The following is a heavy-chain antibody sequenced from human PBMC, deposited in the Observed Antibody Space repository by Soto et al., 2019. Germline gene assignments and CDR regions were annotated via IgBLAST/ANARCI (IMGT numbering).Heavy chain of an antibody. V-gene: IGHV5-51*01. D-gene: IGHD6-13*01. CDR1: GYSFTNYW. CDR3: ARTSAAGKYYYGMDV. J-gene: IGHJ6*02. CDR2: IYPGDSDT. Sequence: GESLKISCKGSGYSFTNYWIGWVRQMPGKGLEWMGIIYPGDSDTRYSPSFQGQVTISADKSISTASLQWSSLKASDTAMYYCARTSAAGKYYYGMDVWGQGTTVTVSS.